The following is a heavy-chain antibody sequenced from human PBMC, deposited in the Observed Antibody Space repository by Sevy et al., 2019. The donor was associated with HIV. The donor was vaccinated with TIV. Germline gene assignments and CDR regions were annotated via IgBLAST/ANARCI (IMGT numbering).Heavy chain of an antibody. J-gene: IGHJ3*02. Sequence: ASVKVSCKASGYTFTGYYMHWVRQAPGQGLEWMGWINPNSGGTNYAQKFQGRVTITRDTSISTAYMELSRLRSDDTAVYYCARSSGSYFAFDIWGQGTMVTVSS. CDR2: INPNSGGT. CDR1: GYTFTGYY. CDR3: ARSSGSYFAFDI. V-gene: IGHV1-2*02. D-gene: IGHD1-26*01.